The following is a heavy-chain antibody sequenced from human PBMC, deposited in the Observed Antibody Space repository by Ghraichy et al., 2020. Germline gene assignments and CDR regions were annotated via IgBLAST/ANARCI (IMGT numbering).Heavy chain of an antibody. Sequence: GGSLRLSCAASGFTFSSYGMHWVRQAPGKGLEWVAIISSDGSDKKYGDSVKGRFTISRDNSKNTLFLQMNSLGREDTAAYYCAKPRSLSLFGVDINAFDIWGQGTMVTVSS. V-gene: IGHV3-30*18. J-gene: IGHJ3*02. CDR1: GFTFSSYG. D-gene: IGHD3-3*01. CDR2: ISSDGSDK. CDR3: AKPRSLSLFGVDINAFDI.